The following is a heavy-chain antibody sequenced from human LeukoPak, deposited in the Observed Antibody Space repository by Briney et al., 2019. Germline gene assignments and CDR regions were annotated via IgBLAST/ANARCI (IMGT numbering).Heavy chain of an antibody. V-gene: IGHV1-24*01. Sequence: GASVKVSCKVSEYVFGELPMHWVRQAPGKGLEWMGGFDPEDGETIYAQKFQGRVTMTEDTSSATAYMELSSLISEDTAVYYCARDLEAFDAFDIWGQGTMVTVSS. CDR1: EYVFGELP. CDR2: FDPEDGET. D-gene: IGHD1-1*01. J-gene: IGHJ3*02. CDR3: ARDLEAFDAFDI.